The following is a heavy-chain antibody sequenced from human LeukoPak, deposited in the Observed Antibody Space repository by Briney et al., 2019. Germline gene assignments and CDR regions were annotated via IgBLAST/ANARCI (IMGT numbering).Heavy chain of an antibody. V-gene: IGHV4-61*02. CDR1: GGSISSGSYY. D-gene: IGHD1-14*01. CDR3: ARYRGIPI. Sequence: SETLSLTCTVSGGSISSGSYYWSWIRQPAGKGLEWIGRIYTSGSTNYNPSLKSRVTISVDTSKNQFSLKLSSVTAADTAVYYCARYRGIPIWGQGTLVTVSS. CDR2: IYTSGST. J-gene: IGHJ4*02.